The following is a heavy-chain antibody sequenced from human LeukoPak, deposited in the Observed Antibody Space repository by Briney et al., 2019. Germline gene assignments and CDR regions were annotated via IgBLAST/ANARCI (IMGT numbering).Heavy chain of an antibody. CDR1: GFTFSYVW. V-gene: IGHV3-15*04. J-gene: IGHJ4*02. CDR2: IASTADGGTT. Sequence: PGGSLRLSCATSGFTFSYVWMSWVRQAPGKGLEWVARIASTADGGTTEYAAPVKGRFTISRDDSKSILYLQMNSLKTEDTALYFCSEGLDYWGQGTLVTVS. CDR3: SEGLDY.